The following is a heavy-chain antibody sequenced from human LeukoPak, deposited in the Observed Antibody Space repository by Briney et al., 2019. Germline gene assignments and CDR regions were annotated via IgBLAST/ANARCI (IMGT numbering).Heavy chain of an antibody. V-gene: IGHV4-4*02. CDR2: IIDSGST. CDR3: ARERTYDFWSGYYHYFDY. Sequence: SETLSLTCAVSGGSISSGYWWSWVRQPPMKGLEWIGEIIDSGSTNYNPSLKSRVTISVDTSKNQFSLKLSSVTAADTAVYYCARERTYDFWSGYYHYFDYWGQGTLVTVSS. CDR1: GGSISSGYW. D-gene: IGHD3-3*01. J-gene: IGHJ4*02.